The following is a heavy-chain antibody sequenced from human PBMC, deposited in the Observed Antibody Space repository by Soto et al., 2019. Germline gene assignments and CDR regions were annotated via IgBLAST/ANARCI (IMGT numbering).Heavy chain of an antibody. CDR1: GGSFSGYY. V-gene: IGHV4-34*01. Sequence: SETLSLTCAVYGGSFSGYYWSWIRQPPGKGLEWIGEINHSGSANYNPSLKSRVTISVDTSNHQFSLKLTSVTAADTAVYYCARRYGGNFDYWGQGTLVTVSS. CDR2: INHSGSA. D-gene: IGHD3-16*01. J-gene: IGHJ4*02. CDR3: ARRYGGNFDY.